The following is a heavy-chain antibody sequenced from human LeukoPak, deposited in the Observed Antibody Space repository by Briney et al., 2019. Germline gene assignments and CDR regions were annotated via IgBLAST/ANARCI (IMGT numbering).Heavy chain of an antibody. Sequence: GGSLRLSCAASGFTFSSHAMSWVRQAPGQGLEWVSSISGSGSSTYYADSVKGRFTISRDNSKNTLYLQMNSLRAEDTALYYCVKGTITIFGVIKRFDYWGQGTLVTVSP. J-gene: IGHJ4*02. D-gene: IGHD3-3*01. CDR1: GFTFSSHA. CDR3: VKGTITIFGVIKRFDY. V-gene: IGHV3-23*01. CDR2: ISGSGSST.